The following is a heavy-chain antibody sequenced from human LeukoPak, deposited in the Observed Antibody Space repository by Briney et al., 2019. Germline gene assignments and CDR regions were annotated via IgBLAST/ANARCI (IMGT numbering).Heavy chain of an antibody. Sequence: ASVKVSCKASGYTFTGYYMHWVRQAPGQGLEWMGGIIPIFGTANYAQKFQGRVTITADESTSTAYMELSSLRSEDTAVYYCARGSGTRRITMNWYFDLWGRGTLVTVSS. CDR2: IIPIFGTA. D-gene: IGHD3-22*01. J-gene: IGHJ2*01. CDR3: ARGSGTRRITMNWYFDL. CDR1: GYTFTGYY. V-gene: IGHV1-69*13.